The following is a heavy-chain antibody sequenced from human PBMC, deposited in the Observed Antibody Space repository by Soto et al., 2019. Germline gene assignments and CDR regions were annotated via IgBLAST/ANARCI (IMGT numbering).Heavy chain of an antibody. CDR2: ISYDETEK. V-gene: IGHV3-30-3*01. CDR3: ARDRLYDSNTYYYKYGMDV. D-gene: IGHD3-22*01. J-gene: IGHJ6*01. CDR1: GFTCSSYA. Sequence: QVQLVDSGGGVVQPGRSLRLSCAASGFTCSSYATHWVRQAPGKGLVWVAVISYDETEKYYADSVKGQCTISRDNCTNTLYLQMSILRLEQTAVYYCARDRLYDSNTYYYKYGMDVWGQGATVTVSS.